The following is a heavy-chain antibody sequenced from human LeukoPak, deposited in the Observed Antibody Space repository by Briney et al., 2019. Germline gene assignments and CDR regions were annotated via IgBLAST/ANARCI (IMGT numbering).Heavy chain of an antibody. D-gene: IGHD4-11*01. Sequence: SETLSLTCTVSGGSISSYYWSWIRQPPGKGLEWIGYIYYSGSTYYNPSLKSRVTISVDTSKNQFSLKLSSVTAADTAVYYCAREYSNYYFDYWGQGTLVTVSS. V-gene: IGHV4-59*06. CDR3: AREYSNYYFDY. J-gene: IGHJ4*02. CDR1: GGSISSYY. CDR2: IYYSGST.